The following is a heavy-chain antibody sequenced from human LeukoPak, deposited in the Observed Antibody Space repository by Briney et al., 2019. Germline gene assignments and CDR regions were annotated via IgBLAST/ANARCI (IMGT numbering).Heavy chain of an antibody. CDR1: GGSFSTYY. CDR2: INHSGST. D-gene: IGHD6-19*01. Sequence: ETSETLSLTCAVYGGSFSTYYWSWIRQPPGKGLEWVGEINHSGSTNYNPSLKSRVTISIDTSKNQFSLKLTSVTAADTAVYYCARPGGRSGRAEYFQYWGQGTLVTVSS. J-gene: IGHJ1*01. V-gene: IGHV4-34*01. CDR3: ARPGGRSGRAEYFQY.